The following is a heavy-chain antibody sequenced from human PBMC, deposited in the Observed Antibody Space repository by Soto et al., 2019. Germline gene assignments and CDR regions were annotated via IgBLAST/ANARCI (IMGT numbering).Heavy chain of an antibody. CDR3: AKARYSTSWYGFDY. V-gene: IGHV3-30*18. CDR2: ISFDGSNK. Sequence: GGSLRLSCAASGFTFSSSGMHWVRQAPGKGLEWVAVISFDGSNKYYADSVKGRFTISRDNSKNTLYLQMNSLRAEDTAVYYCAKARYSTSWYGFDYWGQGALVTVSS. J-gene: IGHJ4*02. D-gene: IGHD6-13*01. CDR1: GFTFSSSG.